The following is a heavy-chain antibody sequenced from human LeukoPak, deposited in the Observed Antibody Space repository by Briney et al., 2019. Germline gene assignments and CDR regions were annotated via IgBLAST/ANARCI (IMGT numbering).Heavy chain of an antibody. CDR1: GYTFTSYG. Sequence: GASVSVSFKASGYTFTSYGISWVRQAPGQGLEWMGWISAYNGNTNYAQKLQGRVTMTTDTSTSTAYMELRSLRSDDTAVYYCARDALTISYYYGMDVWGQGTTVTVSS. D-gene: IGHD3-9*01. CDR2: ISAYNGNT. CDR3: ARDALTISYYYGMDV. V-gene: IGHV1-18*01. J-gene: IGHJ6*02.